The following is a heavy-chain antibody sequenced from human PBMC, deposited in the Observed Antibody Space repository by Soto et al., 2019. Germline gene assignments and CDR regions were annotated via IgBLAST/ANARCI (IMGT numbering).Heavy chain of an antibody. CDR2: ISYDGSNK. CDR3: AKGSSCCRFYFYGMEV. V-gene: IGHV3-30*18. CDR1: GFTFSSYG. Sequence: QVQLVESGGGVVQPGRSLRLSCAASGFTFSSYGMHWVRQAPGKGLEWVAVISYDGSNKYYADSVKGRFPISRDNSEHTLQLQMSSLRAEDTSVYDCAKGSSCCRFYFYGMEVWGQGPTVTAS. J-gene: IGHJ6*02. D-gene: IGHD6-13*01.